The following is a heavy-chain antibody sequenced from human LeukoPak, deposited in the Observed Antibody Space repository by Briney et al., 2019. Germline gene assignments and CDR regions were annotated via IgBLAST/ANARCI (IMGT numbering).Heavy chain of an antibody. CDR3: ARAVAGGRYFDY. CDR2: IYYSGST. D-gene: IGHD1-26*01. V-gene: IGHV4-59*01. J-gene: IGHJ4*02. Sequence: PSETLSLTCTVSGGSISSYYWSWIRQPPGKGLEWIGYIYYSGSTNYNPSLKSRVTISVDTSKNQFSLKLSSVTAADTAVYYCARAVAGGRYFDYWGQGTLVTVSS. CDR1: GGSISSYY.